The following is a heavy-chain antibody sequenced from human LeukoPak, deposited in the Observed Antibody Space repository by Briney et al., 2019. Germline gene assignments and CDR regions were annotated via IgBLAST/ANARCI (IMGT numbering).Heavy chain of an antibody. Sequence: ASVKVSCKVSGYTLTESSMHWVRQAPGKGLEWMGGFDPEDGETIYAQKFQARVTMTEDTSTDTAYMELSSLRSVAPAVEYCSTGVVAATRFDYWGQGTLVTVSS. CDR3: STGVVAATRFDY. J-gene: IGHJ4*02. D-gene: IGHD2-15*01. CDR1: GYTLTESS. CDR2: FDPEDGET. V-gene: IGHV1-24*01.